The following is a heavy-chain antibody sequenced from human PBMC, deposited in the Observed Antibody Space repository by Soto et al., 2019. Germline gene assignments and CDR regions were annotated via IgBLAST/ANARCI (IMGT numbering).Heavy chain of an antibody. V-gene: IGHV1-46*01. CDR3: ARVKTSSGYPGGWFDP. CDR2: INPSGGST. CDR1: GYXXXXXX. D-gene: IGHD3-22*01. J-gene: IGHJ5*02. Sequence: ASVKVSCKASGYXXXXXXXXXVRQAPGQGLEWMGIINPSGGSTSYAQKFQGRVTMTRDTSTSTVYMELSSLRSEDTAVYYCARVKTSSGYPGGWFDPWGQGTLVTVSS.